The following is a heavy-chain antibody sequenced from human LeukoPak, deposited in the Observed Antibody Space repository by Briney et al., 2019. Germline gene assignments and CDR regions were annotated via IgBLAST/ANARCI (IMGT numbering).Heavy chain of an antibody. J-gene: IGHJ4*02. CDR3: AKDVNSAFTPGIAAAGTDY. D-gene: IGHD6-13*01. Sequence: GGSLRLSCAASGFTFSSYSMNWVRQAPGKGLEWVSSISSSSSYIYYADSVKGRFTISRDNAKNSLYLQMNSLRAEDTALYYCAKDVNSAFTPGIAAAGTDYWGQGTLVTVPS. CDR1: GFTFSSYS. CDR2: ISSSSSYI. V-gene: IGHV3-21*04.